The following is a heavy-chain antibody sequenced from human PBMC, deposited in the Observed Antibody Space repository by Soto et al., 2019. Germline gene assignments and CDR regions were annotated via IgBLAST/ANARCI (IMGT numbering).Heavy chain of an antibody. CDR3: ARDRKDTAMVTYYYYYGMDV. CDR2: IYYSGST. CDR1: GGSISSYD. J-gene: IGHJ6*02. Sequence: SETLSLTCTVSGGSISSYDWSWIRQPPGKGLEWIGYIYYSGSTNYNPSLKSRVTISVDTSKNQFSLKLSSVTAADTAVYYCARDRKDTAMVTYYYYYGMDVWGQGTTVTVSS. V-gene: IGHV4-59*01. D-gene: IGHD5-18*01.